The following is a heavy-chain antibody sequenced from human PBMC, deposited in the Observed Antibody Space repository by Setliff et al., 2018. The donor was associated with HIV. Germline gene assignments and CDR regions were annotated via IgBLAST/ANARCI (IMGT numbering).Heavy chain of an antibody. Sequence: TSETLSLTCDVSGFSITDGFDWAWIRQSPGKGLEWIGSINHSGSTYCTPSLKSRVTMSVDTSKNHFSLKLSSVTAADTAMYFCARQPPLSVLQVWFDDYWGQGTLVTVSS. CDR3: ARQPPLSVLQVWFDDY. J-gene: IGHJ4*02. CDR1: GFSITDGFD. D-gene: IGHD3-9*01. V-gene: IGHV4-38-2*01. CDR2: INHSGST.